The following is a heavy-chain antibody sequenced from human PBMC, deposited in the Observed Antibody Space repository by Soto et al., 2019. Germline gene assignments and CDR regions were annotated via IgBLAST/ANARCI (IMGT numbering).Heavy chain of an antibody. CDR2: INPSGGST. CDR1: GYTFTSYY. D-gene: IGHD3-3*01. V-gene: IGHV1-46*01. Sequence: QVQLVQSGAEVKKPGASVKVSCKASGYTFTSYYMHWVRQAPGQGLEWVGIINPSGGSTSYAQKFQGRVTMTRDTSTSTVYMELSSLRSEDTAVYYCARTYYDFWSGYLFIPYFDYWGQGTLVTVSS. J-gene: IGHJ4*02. CDR3: ARTYYDFWSGYLFIPYFDY.